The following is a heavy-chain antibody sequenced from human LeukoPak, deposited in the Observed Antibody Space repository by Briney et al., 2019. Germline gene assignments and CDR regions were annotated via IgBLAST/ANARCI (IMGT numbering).Heavy chain of an antibody. CDR1: GGTFSRYA. Sequence: GASVKVSCTAFGGTFSRYAISWVGQAPGQGLEWMGGIIPIFGTANYAQKFQGRVTITADESTSTAYMELSSLRSEDTAVYYCHAVGYCSGGSCYDTMTFDYWGQGTLVTVSS. V-gene: IGHV1-69*13. CDR2: IIPIFGTA. J-gene: IGHJ4*02. D-gene: IGHD2-15*01. CDR3: HAVGYCSGGSCYDTMTFDY.